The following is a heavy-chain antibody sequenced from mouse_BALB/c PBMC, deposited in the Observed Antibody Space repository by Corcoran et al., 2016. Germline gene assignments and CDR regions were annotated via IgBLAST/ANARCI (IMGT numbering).Heavy chain of an antibody. V-gene: IGHV1-18*01. CDR2: INPYNGGT. J-gene: IGHJ4*01. D-gene: IGHD1-2*01. CDR1: GYSFTGYT. CDR3: ARERKGTATYYAMDY. Sequence: EVQLQQSGPELVKPGASMQISCKASGYSFTGYTMNWVKQSHGKNLEWIGLINPYNGGTSYNQKFKGKATLTVDKSSSTAYMELISLTSEDSAVYYCARERKGTATYYAMDYWGQGTSVTVSS.